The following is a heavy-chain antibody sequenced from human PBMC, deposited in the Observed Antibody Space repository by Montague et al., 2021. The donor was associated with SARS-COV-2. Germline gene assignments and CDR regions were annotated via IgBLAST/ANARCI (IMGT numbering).Heavy chain of an antibody. CDR3: ASPKEGSGYYRPFDY. CDR1: GASVTSTNW. D-gene: IGHD3-22*01. CDR2: IYHTGNT. J-gene: IGHJ4*02. Sequence: SETLSLTCGVSGASVTSTNWWSWVRQPTGKGLEWIGEIYHTGNTNYSPSLKNRVSISLDKPKNQLSLRLNSVTAADTAVYYCASPKEGSGYYRPFDYWGQGILVTVSS. V-gene: IGHV4-4*02.